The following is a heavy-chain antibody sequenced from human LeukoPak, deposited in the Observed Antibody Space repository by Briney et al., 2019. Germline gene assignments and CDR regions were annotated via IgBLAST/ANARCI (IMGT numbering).Heavy chain of an antibody. CDR2: IYYTGTT. CDR3: ARGIAASDAFDI. V-gene: IGHV4-59*01. CDR1: GGSISSYY. Sequence: PPETLSLTCTVSGGSISSYYWSWIRQPPGKGLQWIGYIYYTGTTNYNPSLKSRVTISVDTSKNQFSLKLSSVTAADTAVYHCARGIAASDAFDIWGQGTMVTVSS. J-gene: IGHJ3*02. D-gene: IGHD6-6*01.